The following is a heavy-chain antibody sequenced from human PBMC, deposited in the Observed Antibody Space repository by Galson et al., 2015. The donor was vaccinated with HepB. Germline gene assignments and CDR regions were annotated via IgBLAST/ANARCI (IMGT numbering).Heavy chain of an antibody. D-gene: IGHD4-17*01. V-gene: IGHV3-23*01. CDR1: GFTFSSYA. J-gene: IGHJ5*02. CDR2: ISGSGGST. Sequence: SLKLSCAASGFTFSSYAMSWVRQAPGKGLEWVSAISGSGGSTYYADSVKGRFTISRDNSKNTLYLQMNSLRAEDTAVYYCAKDRSDYGDPDWSDPWGQGTLVTVSS. CDR3: AKDRSDYGDPDWSDP.